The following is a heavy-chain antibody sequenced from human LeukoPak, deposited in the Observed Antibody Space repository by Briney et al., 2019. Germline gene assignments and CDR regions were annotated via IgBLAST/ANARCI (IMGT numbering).Heavy chain of an antibody. CDR2: IYTSGST. V-gene: IGHV4-4*07. D-gene: IGHD3-22*01. CDR3: ARWLDDSSGYYYFDY. Sequence: PSETLSLTCTVSGGSISSYYWSWIRQPAGKGLEWIGRIYTSGSTNYNPSLKSRVTMSVDTSKNQFSLKLSSVTAADTAVYYCARWLDDSSGYYYFDYRGQGTLVTVSS. CDR1: GGSISSYY. J-gene: IGHJ4*02.